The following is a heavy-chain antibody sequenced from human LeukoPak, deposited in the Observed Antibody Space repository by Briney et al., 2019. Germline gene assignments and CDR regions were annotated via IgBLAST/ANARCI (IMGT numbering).Heavy chain of an antibody. V-gene: IGHV3-23*01. J-gene: IGHJ4*02. CDR3: AKIVWNTYVYFDY. D-gene: IGHD3-16*01. Sequence: GGSLRLSCATSGFTFSSYGISWVRQAPGKGLEWASHINAGGSSTYYTGSAKGRFTISRDNSKNTVYLQMNSLRAEDTALYYCAKIVWNTYVYFDYWGQGTLVTVSS. CDR1: GFTFSSYG. CDR2: INAGGSST.